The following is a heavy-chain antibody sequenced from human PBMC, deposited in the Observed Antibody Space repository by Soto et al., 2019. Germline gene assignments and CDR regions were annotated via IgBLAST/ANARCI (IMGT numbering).Heavy chain of an antibody. Sequence: GGSLRLSCTASGFTLSNAWMNWVRQAPGRGLEWVGRIRGKAAGGTTDYAAPVKGRFVISRDDSKNRLYLQMNSLKFEDTALYYCTTTWGLGGYDTSDDLDYWGQGTQVTVSS. V-gene: IGHV3-15*05. D-gene: IGHD3-22*01. CDR3: TTTWGLGGYDTSDDLDY. J-gene: IGHJ4*02. CDR2: IRGKAAGGTT. CDR1: GFTLSNAW.